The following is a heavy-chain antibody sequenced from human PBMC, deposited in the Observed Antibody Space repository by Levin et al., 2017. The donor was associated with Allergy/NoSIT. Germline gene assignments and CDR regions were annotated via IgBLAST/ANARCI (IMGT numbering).Heavy chain of an antibody. CDR2: ISYDGLYT. Sequence: GESLKISCAASGFTFTNYAFHWVRQAPGKGLEWLAVISYDGLYTYYTDSLKGRFTISRDDSKNTLYLQMNSLRPEDTAMYYCSGVSTETAYDYYYGMDVWGRGTTVTVSS. D-gene: IGHD4-17*01. V-gene: IGHV3-30-3*01. CDR1: GFTFTNYA. J-gene: IGHJ6*02. CDR3: SGVSTETAYDYYYGMDV.